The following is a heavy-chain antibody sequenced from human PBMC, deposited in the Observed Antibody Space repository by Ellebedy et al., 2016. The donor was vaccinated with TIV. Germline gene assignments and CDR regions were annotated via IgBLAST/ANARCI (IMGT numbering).Heavy chain of an antibody. CDR3: ATFNQYYTYLGV. CDR1: GDSISSSSDY. J-gene: IGHJ6*03. D-gene: IGHD1-14*01. V-gene: IGHV4-39*01. CDR2: TSNRDTT. Sequence: SETLSLXXTVSGDSISSSSDYWVWLRQPPGKGLEWIGTTSNRDTTDYNPSLKSRVFILVDASKNQFFLKLTSVTAADTAVYYCATFNQYYTYLGVWGKGTTVTVSS.